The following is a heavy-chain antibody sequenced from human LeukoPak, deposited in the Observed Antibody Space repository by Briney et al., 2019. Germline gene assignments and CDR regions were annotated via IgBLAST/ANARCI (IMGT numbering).Heavy chain of an antibody. CDR3: AREMVMVRGVEPFDY. J-gene: IGHJ4*02. V-gene: IGHV4-61*02. CDR2: IYTSGSN. D-gene: IGHD3-10*01. CDR1: GGTISSGSFY. Sequence: PSQTLSLTCTVSGGTISSGSFYWSWIRQPAGKGLEWVGRIYTSGSNNSNPSLKSRVTISVDTSTNQFSLKLSSVTAADTAVYYCAREMVMVRGVEPFDYWGQGTLVTVSS.